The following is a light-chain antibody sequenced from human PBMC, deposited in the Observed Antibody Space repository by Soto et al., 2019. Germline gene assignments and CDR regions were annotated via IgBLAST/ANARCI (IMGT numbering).Light chain of an antibody. CDR2: GAS. Sequence: EIVLTQSPGTLSLSPGERATLSCRASQSVSSYLAWYQQKPGQAPRLLIYGASNRATGIPDRFSGGGSGTDFTLTISRLAPEDFALYYCQHYDTSPITFGQGTRLEIK. V-gene: IGKV3-20*01. CDR3: QHYDTSPIT. CDR1: QSVSSY. J-gene: IGKJ5*01.